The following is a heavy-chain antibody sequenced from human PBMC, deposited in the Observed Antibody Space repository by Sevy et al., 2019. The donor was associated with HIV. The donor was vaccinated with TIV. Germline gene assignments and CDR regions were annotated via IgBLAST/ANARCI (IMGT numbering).Heavy chain of an antibody. Sequence: GGSLRLSCVGFGFTPSDYYMSWIRQAPGKGLEWVSYISGSGSTIDYADSVKGRFTISRDNAKNSLYLKMNSLRAEDTAVYYCAREKRQDYYYYGMDVWGQGTTVTVSS. CDR2: ISGSGSTI. CDR1: GFTPSDYY. V-gene: IGHV3-11*01. D-gene: IGHD1-1*01. CDR3: AREKRQDYYYYGMDV. J-gene: IGHJ6*02.